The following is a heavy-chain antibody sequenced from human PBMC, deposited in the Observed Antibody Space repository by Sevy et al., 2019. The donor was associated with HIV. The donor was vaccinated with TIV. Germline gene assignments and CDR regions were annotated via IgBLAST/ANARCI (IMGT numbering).Heavy chain of an antibody. J-gene: IGHJ6*02. Sequence: GGSLRLSCAASGFTFSDYYMSWIRQAPGKGLEWVSYISSSSSYTNYADSVKGRFTISRDKAKNSLYLQMNSLRAEDTAVYYCARVWVSDYVRQREIYYYGMDVWGQGTTVTVSS. CDR1: GFTFSDYY. V-gene: IGHV3-11*06. CDR3: ARVWVSDYVRQREIYYYGMDV. D-gene: IGHD3-16*01. CDR2: ISSSSSYT.